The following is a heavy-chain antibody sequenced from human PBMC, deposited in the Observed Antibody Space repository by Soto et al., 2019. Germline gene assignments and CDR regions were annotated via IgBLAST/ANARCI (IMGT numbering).Heavy chain of an antibody. CDR3: ARGHLWLSY. D-gene: IGHD3-10*01. CDR1: GLTFTKFW. Sequence: EVQLVDSGGDLVQPGGSLRLSCATSGLTFTKFWMSWVRQAPGKGLESVAHISPDGSNSFYVDSVKGRFTISRDNGKNALYLQMNSLRVEDTAVYYCARGHLWLSYWGQGTLVTVSS. CDR2: ISPDGSNS. J-gene: IGHJ4*02. V-gene: IGHV3-7*01.